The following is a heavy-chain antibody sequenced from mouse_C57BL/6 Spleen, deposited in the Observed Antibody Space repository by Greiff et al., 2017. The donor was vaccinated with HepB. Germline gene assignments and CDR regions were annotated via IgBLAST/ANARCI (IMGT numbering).Heavy chain of an antibody. D-gene: IGHD1-1*01. V-gene: IGHV1-64*01. Sequence: VQLQQSGAELVKPGASVKLSCKASGYTFTSYWMHWVKQRPGQGLEWIGMIHPNSGSTNYNEKFKSKATLNVDKSSSTAYMQLSSLTSEDSAVYYCARYDIITTVAEYFDYWGQGTTLTVSS. CDR1: GYTFTSYW. J-gene: IGHJ2*01. CDR3: ARYDIITTVAEYFDY. CDR2: IHPNSGST.